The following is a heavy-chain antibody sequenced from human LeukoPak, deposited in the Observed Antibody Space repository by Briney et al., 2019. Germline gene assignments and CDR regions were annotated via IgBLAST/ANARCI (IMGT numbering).Heavy chain of an antibody. CDR1: GFPFSSYW. CDR2: ISRSSSII. D-gene: IGHD5-24*01. J-gene: IGHJ4*02. V-gene: IGHV3-48*01. Sequence: GGSLRLSCVASGFPFSSYWMTWVRQAPGKGLEWVSYISRSSSIIYYADSVKGRFTISRDNAKNSLSLQMNSLRVEDTAVYYCARVQSAYYFDYWGQGTLVTDSS. CDR3: ARVQSAYYFDY.